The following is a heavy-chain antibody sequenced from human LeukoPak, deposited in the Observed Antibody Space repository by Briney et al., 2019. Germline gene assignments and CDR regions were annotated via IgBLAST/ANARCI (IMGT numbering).Heavy chain of an antibody. J-gene: IGHJ6*03. CDR3: ARDQLGSGWYYYYYMDV. Sequence: PGGSLRLSCAASGFTFSSYEMNWVRQAPGKGLEWVSYISSSGSTIYYADSVKGRFTISRDNAKNSLYLQMNSLRAEDTAVYYCARDQLGSGWYYYYYMDVWGKGTTVTISS. CDR1: GFTFSSYE. V-gene: IGHV3-48*03. CDR2: ISSSGSTI. D-gene: IGHD6-19*01.